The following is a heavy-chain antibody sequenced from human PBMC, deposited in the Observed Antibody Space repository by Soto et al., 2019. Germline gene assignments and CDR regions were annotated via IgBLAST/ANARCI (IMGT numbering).Heavy chain of an antibody. D-gene: IGHD2-15*01. CDR1: GGSISSYY. CDR3: ARGPNCSGGSCYSGWFDP. V-gene: IGHV4-4*07. Sequence: ETLSLACTVSGGSISSYYWSWIRQPAGKGLEWIGRIYTSGSTNCNPSLKSRVTMSVDTSKNQFSLKLSSVTAADTAVYYCARGPNCSGGSCYSGWFDPWGQGTLVTVSS. J-gene: IGHJ5*02. CDR2: IYTSGST.